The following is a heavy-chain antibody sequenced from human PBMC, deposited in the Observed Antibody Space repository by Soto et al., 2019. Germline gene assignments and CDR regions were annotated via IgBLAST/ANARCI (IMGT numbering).Heavy chain of an antibody. Sequence: QVQLQESGPGLVKPSQTLSLTCTVSGGSISSGGYYWSWIRQHPGKGLEWIGYIYYGGSTYYNPSLKSRVTISVDTSKNQYSLKLSSVTAAATAVYYCARGSIAAAAQPDYWGQGTLVTVSS. CDR1: GGSISSGGYY. D-gene: IGHD6-13*01. J-gene: IGHJ4*02. CDR2: IYYGGST. CDR3: ARGSIAAAAQPDY. V-gene: IGHV4-31*03.